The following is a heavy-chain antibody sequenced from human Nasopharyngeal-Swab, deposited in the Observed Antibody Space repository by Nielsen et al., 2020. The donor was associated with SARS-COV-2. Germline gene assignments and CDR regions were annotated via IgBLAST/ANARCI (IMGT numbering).Heavy chain of an antibody. CDR3: SKDLRGPVDY. CDR2: IAHDASNE. V-gene: IGHV3-30*18. CDR1: GFTFSSFG. D-gene: IGHD3-10*01. Sequence: GGSLRLSCAASGFTFSSFGMHWVRQAPGKGLEWVAFIAHDASNEYYGDSVKGRFSISRDNAENTLYLQMNNLRAEDTAVYYCSKDLRGPVDYWGQGTLVTVSS. J-gene: IGHJ4*02.